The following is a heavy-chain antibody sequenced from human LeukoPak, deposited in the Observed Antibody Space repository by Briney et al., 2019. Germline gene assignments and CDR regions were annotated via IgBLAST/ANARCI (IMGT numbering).Heavy chain of an antibody. CDR1: GFTFSNYW. Sequence: GGSLRLSCAASGFTFSNYWMHWVRQAPGKGLVWVSHINTDGSTSGYADSVKGRFTISRDNAKNTLYLQMNSLRPEDTAIHYCARSGGYIDYWGQGTLVTVSS. D-gene: IGHD3-22*01. V-gene: IGHV3-74*01. CDR3: ARSGGYIDY. J-gene: IGHJ4*02. CDR2: INTDGSTS.